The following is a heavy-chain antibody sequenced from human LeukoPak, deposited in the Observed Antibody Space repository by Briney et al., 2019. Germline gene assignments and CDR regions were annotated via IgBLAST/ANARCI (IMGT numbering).Heavy chain of an antibody. CDR1: GFTFSSYS. CDR3: ARVYSTSAHFDF. Sequence: GGSLRLSCAASGFTFSSYSLNWVRQAPGKGLEWVSSISSSSSYIYYADSVKGRFTISRDNAKNSLYLQMNSLRAEDTAVYYCARVYSTSAHFDFWGQGTLVTVSS. CDR2: ISSSSSYI. V-gene: IGHV3-21*01. J-gene: IGHJ4*02. D-gene: IGHD6-6*01.